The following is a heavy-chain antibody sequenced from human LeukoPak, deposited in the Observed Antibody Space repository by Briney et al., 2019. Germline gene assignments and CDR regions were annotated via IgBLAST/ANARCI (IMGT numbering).Heavy chain of an antibody. Sequence: GGSLRLSCAASGFSFSNCSMNWVRQAPGKGLEWVSSISSSSTYIYYADSLEGRFTISRDSVRNSLYLQMNSLRAEDTAVYYCTSDYEGNLAFDIWGQGTMVTVSS. CDR3: TSDYEGNLAFDI. J-gene: IGHJ3*02. V-gene: IGHV3-21*01. CDR2: ISSSSTYI. D-gene: IGHD4-23*01. CDR1: GFSFSNCS.